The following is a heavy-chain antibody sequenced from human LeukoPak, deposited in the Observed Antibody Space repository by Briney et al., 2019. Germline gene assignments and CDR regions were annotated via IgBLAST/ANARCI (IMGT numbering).Heavy chain of an antibody. Sequence: GGSLRLSCVDSGFTFSNYDMHWVRQGTEKGLEWVSGIGIRGDTHYPDSVKGRFTISRENAKNSLYLQMNSLRVGDTAMYYCARAASFYGSTGAHAFDIWGQGTKVTVS. D-gene: IGHD2-8*02. J-gene: IGHJ3*02. CDR1: GFTFSNYD. V-gene: IGHV3-13*01. CDR3: ARAASFYGSTGAHAFDI. CDR2: IGIRGDT.